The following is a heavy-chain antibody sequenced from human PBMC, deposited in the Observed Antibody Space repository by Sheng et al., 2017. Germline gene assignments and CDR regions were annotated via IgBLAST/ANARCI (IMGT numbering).Heavy chain of an antibody. Sequence: QVQLQESGPGLVKPSETLSLTCSVSGYSISSGYYWVWIRQPPGKGLEWIASFHHSGSTYYHPSLKSRVIISIDTSKNQFSLKLSSVTAADTTVYYCARDPDTSGYYYMDVWGQGTTGHRLL. J-gene: IGHJ6*03. CDR1: GYSISSGYY. D-gene: IGHD6-19*01. V-gene: IGHV4-38-2*02. CDR3: ARDPDTSGYYYMDV. CDR2: FHHSGST.